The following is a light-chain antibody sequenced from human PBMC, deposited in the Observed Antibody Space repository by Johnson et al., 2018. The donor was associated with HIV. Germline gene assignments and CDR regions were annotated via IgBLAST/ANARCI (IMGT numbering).Light chain of an antibody. J-gene: IGLJ1*01. CDR3: GTWDSSLSAGV. CDR2: ENN. V-gene: IGLV1-51*02. CDR1: SSNIGNNY. Sequence: QSVLTQPPSVSAAPGQKVTISCSGSSSNIGNNYVSWYQQLPGLAPKLLIYENNKRPSGIPDRFSGSKSGTSATLGITGLQTGDEADYYCGTWDSSLSAGVFGTGTKVTVL.